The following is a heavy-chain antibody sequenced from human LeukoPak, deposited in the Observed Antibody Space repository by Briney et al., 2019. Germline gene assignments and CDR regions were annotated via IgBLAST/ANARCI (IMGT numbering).Heavy chain of an antibody. Sequence: PGESLRLSCAASGFTFTTYAMSWVRQAPGKGLEWVSNISGRGSSINYADSVKGRFTISRDNAKNTLYLQMNSLRAEDTAVYYCVRNDTSGVGLDYWGQATLVTVSS. CDR1: GFTFTTYA. V-gene: IGHV3-23*01. J-gene: IGHJ4*02. CDR3: VRNDTSGVGLDY. D-gene: IGHD3-3*01. CDR2: ISGRGSSI.